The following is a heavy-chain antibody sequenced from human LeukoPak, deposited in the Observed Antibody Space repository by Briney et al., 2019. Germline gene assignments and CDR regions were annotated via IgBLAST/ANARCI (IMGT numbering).Heavy chain of an antibody. Sequence: PSETLSLTCTVSGDSISRNGYYWGWIRQPPGKGLEWIGSVYYSGSTYYSPSLKSRVTISVDTSKNQFSLKLSSVTAADTAMYYCARHYSSGLIYLDYWGQGALVTVSS. J-gene: IGHJ4*02. CDR3: ARHYSSGLIYLDY. V-gene: IGHV4-39*01. CDR1: GDSISRNGYY. CDR2: VYYSGST. D-gene: IGHD6-19*01.